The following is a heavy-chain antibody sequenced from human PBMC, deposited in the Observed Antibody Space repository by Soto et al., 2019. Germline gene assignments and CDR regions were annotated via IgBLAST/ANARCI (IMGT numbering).Heavy chain of an antibody. CDR1: GFTFSDYG. J-gene: IGHJ4*02. Sequence: GGSLRLSCEGPGFTFSDYGFHWVRQAPGKGLEWVAMISYDGSDRYYRDSVQGRFTISRDDSKNTVFLKMNSLSTEDTAMYYCARSTYCNGGSCYTQYWGTGTRVTV. CDR2: ISYDGSDR. D-gene: IGHD2-15*01. V-gene: IGHV3-30*03. CDR3: ARSTYCNGGSCYTQY.